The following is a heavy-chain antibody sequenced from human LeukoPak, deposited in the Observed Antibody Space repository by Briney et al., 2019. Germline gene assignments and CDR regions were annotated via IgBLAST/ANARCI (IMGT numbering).Heavy chain of an antibody. CDR3: ARDTVNGPFVISLDY. Sequence: TGGSLRLSCVASGFTFSAYTMNWVRQAPGKGLEWVSFISSSSTYIYYADSLKGRFTISRDNAKNSLYLQMNSLRAEDTAVYYCARDTVNGPFVISLDYWGQGALVTVSA. CDR1: GFTFSAYT. D-gene: IGHD2-8*01. CDR2: ISSSSTYI. J-gene: IGHJ4*02. V-gene: IGHV3-21*01.